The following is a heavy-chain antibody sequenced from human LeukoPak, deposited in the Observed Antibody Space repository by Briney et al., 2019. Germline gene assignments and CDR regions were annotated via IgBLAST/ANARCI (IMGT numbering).Heavy chain of an antibody. D-gene: IGHD2-2*01. CDR2: ISAYNGNT. Sequence: ASVKVSCKASGYTFTSYGISWVRQAPGQGLEWRGWISAYNGNTNYAQKLQGRVTMTTDTSTSTAYMELRSLRSDDTAVYYCARSPDCSSTSCPHWFDPWGQGTLVTVSS. J-gene: IGHJ5*02. V-gene: IGHV1-18*01. CDR3: ARSPDCSSTSCPHWFDP. CDR1: GYTFTSYG.